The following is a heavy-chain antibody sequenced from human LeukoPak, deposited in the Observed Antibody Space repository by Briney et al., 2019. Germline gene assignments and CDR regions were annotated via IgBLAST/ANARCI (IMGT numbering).Heavy chain of an antibody. CDR2: IYTSGST. CDR3: ATSYDAKRAPYDL. D-gene: IGHD3-3*01. V-gene: IGHV4-4*09. J-gene: IGHJ5*02. CDR1: GGSISSYC. Sequence: SETLSLTCTVCGGSISSYCWSWVRQPPGKGLEWIGYIYTSGSTDYNPSLKSRVTMSVDTSKNQLSLELRFLTAADTAVYYCATSYDAKRAPYDLWGQGTLVTVSS.